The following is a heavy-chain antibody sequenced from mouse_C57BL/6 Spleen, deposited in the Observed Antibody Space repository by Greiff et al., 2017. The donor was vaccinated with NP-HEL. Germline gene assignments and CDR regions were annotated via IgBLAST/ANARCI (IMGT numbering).Heavy chain of an antibody. CDR1: GFTFSDAW. CDR2: IRNKANNHAT. J-gene: IGHJ4*01. CDR3: TNPLRPYYYAMDY. D-gene: IGHD1-2*01. V-gene: IGHV6-6*01. Sequence: EVKLMESGGGLVQPGGSMKLSCAASGFTFSDAWMDWVRQSPEKGLEWVAEIRNKANNHATYYAESVKGRFTISRDDSKSSVYLQMNSLRAEDTGIYYCTNPLRPYYYAMDYWGQGTSVTVSS.